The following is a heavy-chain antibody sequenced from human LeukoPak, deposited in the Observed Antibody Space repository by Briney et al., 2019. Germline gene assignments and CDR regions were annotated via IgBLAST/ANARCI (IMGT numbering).Heavy chain of an antibody. Sequence: GGSLRLSCAASGFTFSSYAMSWVRQAPGKGLEWVSAISGSGGSTYYADSVKGRFTISRDNSKNSLYLQMNSLRAEDTAVYYCAKAGGWRENKNAFDYWGQGTLVTVSS. CDR1: GFTFSSYA. J-gene: IGHJ4*02. D-gene: IGHD6-19*01. V-gene: IGHV3-23*01. CDR2: ISGSGGST. CDR3: AKAGGWRENKNAFDY.